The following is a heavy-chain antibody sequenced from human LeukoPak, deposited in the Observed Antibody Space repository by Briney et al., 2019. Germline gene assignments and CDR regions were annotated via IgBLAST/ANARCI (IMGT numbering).Heavy chain of an antibody. CDR2: IHPGDSDT. V-gene: IGHV5-51*01. D-gene: IGHD4-11*01. Sequence: GESLKISCKGSGYSFTSYWIGWVRQMPGKGLEWVGIIHPGDSDTRYSPSFQGQVTISADKSISTAYLQWSSLKASDTAMYYCARPTTTVTLEFDYWGQGTLVTVSS. CDR3: ARPTTTVTLEFDY. CDR1: GYSFTSYW. J-gene: IGHJ4*02.